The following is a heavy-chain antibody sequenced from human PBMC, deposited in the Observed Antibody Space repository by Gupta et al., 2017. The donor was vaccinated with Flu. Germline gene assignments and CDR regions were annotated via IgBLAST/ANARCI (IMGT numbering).Heavy chain of an antibody. Sequence: GSTYYNPSLKSRVTISVDTFKNQFSLKLNSVTAADTAVYYCARYFDYWGQGTLVTVSS. CDR2: GST. J-gene: IGHJ4*02. V-gene: IGHV4-39*01. CDR3: ARYFDY.